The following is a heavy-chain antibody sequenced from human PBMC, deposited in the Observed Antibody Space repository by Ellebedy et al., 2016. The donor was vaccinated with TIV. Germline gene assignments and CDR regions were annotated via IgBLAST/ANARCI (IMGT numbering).Heavy chain of an antibody. Sequence: GESLKISCAASGFTFSSYWMNWVRQAPGKGLEWVATIKQDGSEKFYVDSMKGRFTISRDNAKNSLFLQMNSLRVEDTALYYCARVPPGAYGSGSYFGDDYWGQGTLATVSS. CDR2: IKQDGSEK. J-gene: IGHJ4*02. V-gene: IGHV3-7*01. CDR3: ARVPPGAYGSGSYFGDDY. CDR1: GFTFSSYW. D-gene: IGHD3-10*01.